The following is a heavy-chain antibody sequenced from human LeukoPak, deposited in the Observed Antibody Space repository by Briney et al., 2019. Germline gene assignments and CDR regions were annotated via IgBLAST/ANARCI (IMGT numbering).Heavy chain of an antibody. CDR1: GYSISSGYY. J-gene: IGHJ4*02. CDR3: ARDQYNVFDY. Sequence: PSETLSLTCTVSGYSISSGYYWGWIRQPPGKGLEWIGSIYHSGSTYYNPSLKSRVTISVDTSKNQFSLKLSSVTAADTAVYYCARDQYNVFDYWGQGTLVTVSS. V-gene: IGHV4-38-2*02. CDR2: IYHSGST. D-gene: IGHD1-14*01.